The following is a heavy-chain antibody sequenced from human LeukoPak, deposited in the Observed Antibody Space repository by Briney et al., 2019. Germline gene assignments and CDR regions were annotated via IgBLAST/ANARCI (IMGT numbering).Heavy chain of an antibody. Sequence: GRSLRLSCAASGFTFSNYAMHWVRQAPGKGLEWVAIISGDGSNKYYADSVKGRFTISRDNSKSTLYLQMNSLRAEDTAVFYCARDPDSSGWYRFDYWGQGTLVTVSS. CDR1: GFTFSNYA. V-gene: IGHV3-30*04. CDR2: ISGDGSNK. D-gene: IGHD6-19*01. CDR3: ARDPDSSGWYRFDY. J-gene: IGHJ4*02.